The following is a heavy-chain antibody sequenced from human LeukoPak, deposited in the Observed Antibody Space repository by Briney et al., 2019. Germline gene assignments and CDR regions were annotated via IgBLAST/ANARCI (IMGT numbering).Heavy chain of an antibody. CDR3: ARDRASGYSLDAFDI. J-gene: IGHJ3*02. D-gene: IGHD3-3*01. CDR1: GFTFCSYS. V-gene: IGHV3-21*01. Sequence: GGSPRLSCAASGFTFCSYSMNWVRQAPGKGLEWVSSISSSSSYIYYADSVKGRFTISRDNAKNSLYLQMNSLRAEDTAVYYCARDRASGYSLDAFDIWGQGTMVTVSS. CDR2: ISSSSSYI.